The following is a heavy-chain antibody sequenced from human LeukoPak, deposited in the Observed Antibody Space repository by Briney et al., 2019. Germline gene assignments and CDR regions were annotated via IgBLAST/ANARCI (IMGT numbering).Heavy chain of an antibody. J-gene: IGHJ4*02. CDR1: GFTFSRYS. Sequence: GGSLRLSCAASGFTFSRYSMNWVRQAPGKGLEWVSSISSSSSYIYYADSVKGRFTISRDNAKNSLYLQMNSLRAEDTAVYYCAILSSGGTTVANWGQGTLVTVSS. V-gene: IGHV3-21*01. CDR2: ISSSSSYI. D-gene: IGHD2-15*01. CDR3: AILSSGGTTVAN.